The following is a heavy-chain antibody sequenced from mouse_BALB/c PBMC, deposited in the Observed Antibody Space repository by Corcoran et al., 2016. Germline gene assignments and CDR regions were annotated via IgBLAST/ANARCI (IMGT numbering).Heavy chain of an antibody. V-gene: IGHV1S136*01. CDR3: AREVPGGYPFDY. CDR2: IYPYNDGT. CDR1: GYTFTSYV. J-gene: IGHJ2*01. D-gene: IGHD2-2*01. Sequence: EVQLQQSGPELVKPGASVKMSCKASGYTFTSYVMHWVKQKPGQGLEWIGYIYPYNDGTKYNEKFKGKATLTSDKSSSAAYMEFSSLTSEDSAVYYCAREVPGGYPFDYWGQGTTLTVSS.